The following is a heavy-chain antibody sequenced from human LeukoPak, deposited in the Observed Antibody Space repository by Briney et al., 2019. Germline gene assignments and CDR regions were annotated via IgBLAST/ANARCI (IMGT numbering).Heavy chain of an antibody. V-gene: IGHV3-23*01. CDR2: ICGSGSST. CDR3: AKDELRYFDWQAPYYYYGMDV. J-gene: IGHJ6*02. D-gene: IGHD3-9*01. Sequence: GGSLRLSCAASGFTFSSYAMSWVRQAPGKGLEWVSAICGSGSSTYYADSMKGRFTISRDNSKNTLYLQMNSLRAEDTAVYYCAKDELRYFDWQAPYYYYGMDVWGQGTTVTVSS. CDR1: GFTFSSYA.